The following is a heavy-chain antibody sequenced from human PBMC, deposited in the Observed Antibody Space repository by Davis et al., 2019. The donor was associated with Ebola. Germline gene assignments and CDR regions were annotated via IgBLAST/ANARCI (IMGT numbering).Heavy chain of an antibody. CDR3: ASPGDYVRYFQH. Sequence: SQTLSLTCAVYGGSFSVYYWSWIRQPPGKGLEWIGYIYYSGSTNYNPSLKSRVTISVDTSKRQFSLNLSSVTAADTAVYYCASPGDYVRYFQHWGQGTLVTVSS. CDR2: IYYSGST. J-gene: IGHJ1*01. CDR1: GGSFSVYY. V-gene: IGHV4-34*11. D-gene: IGHD4-17*01.